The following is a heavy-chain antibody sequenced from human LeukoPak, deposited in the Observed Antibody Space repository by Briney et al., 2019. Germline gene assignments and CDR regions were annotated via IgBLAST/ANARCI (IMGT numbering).Heavy chain of an antibody. Sequence: PSETLSLTCTVSGGSISSYYWSWIRQPPGKGLEWIGEINHSGSTNYNPSLKSRVTISLDASKNQFSLKLSSVTAADTAVYYCARGPFYYDSSGCFDYWGQGTLVTVSS. V-gene: IGHV4-34*01. CDR1: GGSISSYY. CDR3: ARGPFYYDSSGCFDY. CDR2: INHSGST. D-gene: IGHD3-22*01. J-gene: IGHJ4*02.